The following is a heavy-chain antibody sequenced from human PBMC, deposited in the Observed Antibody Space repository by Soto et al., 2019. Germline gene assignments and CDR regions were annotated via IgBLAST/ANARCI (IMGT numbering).Heavy chain of an antibody. J-gene: IGHJ4*02. Sequence: EVQLVESGGGLVQPGGSLRLSCAASGFTLSDHYMDWVRQAPWKGLEWVGRTRNKANSYTTEYAASVKGRFTVSSDDSLNSLYLQMTSLKTEDTAVYYCVRTSHYGSGSWNFDSWGQGTLVTVSS. V-gene: IGHV3-72*01. CDR2: TRNKANSYTT. CDR1: GFTLSDHY. D-gene: IGHD3-10*01. CDR3: VRTSHYGSGSWNFDS.